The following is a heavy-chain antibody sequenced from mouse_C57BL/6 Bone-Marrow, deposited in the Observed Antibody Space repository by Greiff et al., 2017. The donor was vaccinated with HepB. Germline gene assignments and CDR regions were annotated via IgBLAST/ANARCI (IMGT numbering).Heavy chain of an antibody. V-gene: IGHV1-72*01. CDR1: GYTFTSYW. CDR3: ARDLITTVVATGNFDV. J-gene: IGHJ1*03. D-gene: IGHD1-1*01. CDR2: IDPNSGGT. Sequence: VQLQQPGAELVKPGASVKLSCKASGYTFTSYWMHWVKQRPGRGLGWIGRIDPNSGGTKYNEKFKSKATLTVDKPSSTAYMQLSSLTSEDSAVYYCARDLITTVVATGNFDVWGTGTTVTVSS.